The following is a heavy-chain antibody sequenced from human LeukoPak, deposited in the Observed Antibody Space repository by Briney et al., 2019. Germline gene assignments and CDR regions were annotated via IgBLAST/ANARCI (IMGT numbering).Heavy chain of an antibody. CDR1: GDSISSYY. CDR2: IYYSGST. J-gene: IGHJ6*03. CDR3: ASVRRGFGESSKYYAYYYMGV. D-gene: IGHD3-10*01. V-gene: IGHV4-59*08. Sequence: SETLSLTCTVSGDSISSYYWSWIRQPPGKGLEWIGYIYYSGSTNYNPSLKSRVTISVDTSKNQFSLELISVTAADTAVYYCASVRRGFGESSKYYAYYYMGVWGKGTTVTISS.